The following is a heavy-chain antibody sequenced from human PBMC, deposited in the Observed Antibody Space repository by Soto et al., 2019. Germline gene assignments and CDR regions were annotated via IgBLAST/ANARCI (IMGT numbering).Heavy chain of an antibody. CDR2: ISWNSGSI. J-gene: IGHJ6*02. CDR3: AKDMGGSGSPDYYYYGMDV. D-gene: IGHD3-10*01. CDR1: GFTFDDYA. Sequence: GGSLRLSCAASGFTFDDYAMHWVRQAPGKGLELVSGISWNSGSIGYADSVKGRFTISRDNAKKSLYLQMNSLRAEDTALYYCAKDMGGSGSPDYYYYGMDVWGQGTTVTVSS. V-gene: IGHV3-9*01.